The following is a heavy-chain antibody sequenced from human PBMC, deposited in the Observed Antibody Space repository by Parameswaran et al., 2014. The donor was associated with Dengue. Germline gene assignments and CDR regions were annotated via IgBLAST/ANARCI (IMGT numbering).Heavy chain of an antibody. CDR3: ARRGYYYDSSGYYAN. V-gene: IGHV5-51*01. CDR2: IYPGDSDT. J-gene: IGHJ4*02. D-gene: IGHD3-22*01. Sequence: VRQAPGKGLEWMGIIYPGDSDTRYSPSFQGQVTISADKSISTAYLQWSSLKASDTAMYYCARRGYYYDSSGYYANWGQGTLVTVSS.